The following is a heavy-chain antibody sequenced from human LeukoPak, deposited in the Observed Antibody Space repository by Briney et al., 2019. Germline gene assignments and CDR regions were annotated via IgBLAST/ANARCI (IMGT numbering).Heavy chain of an antibody. CDR2: ISPTGSTT. CDR3: ARGPNSNWSGLDF. CDR1: GFSFIGHW. D-gene: IGHD6-6*01. J-gene: IGHJ4*02. V-gene: IGHV3-74*01. Sequence: GGSLRLSCTASGFSFIGHWMHWARHLPGKGLVWVSRISPTGSTTSYADSVKGRFTVSRDNAKNKLYLQVNNLRAEDTAVYYCARGPNSNWSGLDFWGQGTLLTVSS.